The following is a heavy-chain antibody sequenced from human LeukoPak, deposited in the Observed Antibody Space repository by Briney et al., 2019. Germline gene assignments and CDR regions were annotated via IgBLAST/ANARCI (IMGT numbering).Heavy chain of an antibody. D-gene: IGHD4-17*01. CDR2: INDRGHT. CDR1: GVSFSGYH. J-gene: IGHJ4*02. CDR3: ARDPTTEPNIAYYFDF. V-gene: IGHV4-34*01. Sequence: PSETLSLTCAVYGVSFSGYHWNWIRQFPGKGLEWIGEINDRGHTNYNPSLESRVTISVATSKKQFSLKLNSVTAADTAVYYCARDPTTEPNIAYYFDFWGQGTLVTVSS.